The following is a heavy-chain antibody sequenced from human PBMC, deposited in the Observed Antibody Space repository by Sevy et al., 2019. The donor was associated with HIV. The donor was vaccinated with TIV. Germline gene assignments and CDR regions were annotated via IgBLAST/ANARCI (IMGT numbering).Heavy chain of an antibody. Sequence: GGSLRLSCAASGFTFRSYSMNWVRQAPGRGLEWVSSITSSSSFIFYADSLKGRFTISRDNAKNSLVLQMNSLRAEDTAGYYCARPTSGLSEYEPLDNARFYGMDVWGQGTTVTVSS. J-gene: IGHJ6*02. CDR1: GFTFRSYS. CDR3: ARPTSGLSEYEPLDNARFYGMDV. CDR2: ITSSSSFI. D-gene: IGHD1-20*01. V-gene: IGHV3-21*01.